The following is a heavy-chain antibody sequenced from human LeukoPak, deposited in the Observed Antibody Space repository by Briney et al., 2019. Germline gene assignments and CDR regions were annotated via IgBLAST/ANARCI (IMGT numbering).Heavy chain of an antibody. CDR2: INPNSGGT. J-gene: IGHJ6*03. V-gene: IGHV1-2*02. CDR3: AGPGRDYYYYYHMDV. CDR1: GYTFTGYY. Sequence: ASVKVSCKASGYTFTGYYMHWVRQAPGQGLEWMGWINPNSGGTNYAQKFQGRVTMTRDKSIRTAYMELSRLTSDDTAVYYCAGPGRDYYYYYHMDVWGKGTTVTVSS.